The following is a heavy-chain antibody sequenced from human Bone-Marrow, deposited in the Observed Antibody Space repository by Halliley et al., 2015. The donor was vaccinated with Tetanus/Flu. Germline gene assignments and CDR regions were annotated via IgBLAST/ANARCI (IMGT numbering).Heavy chain of an antibody. J-gene: IGHJ4*02. Sequence: QLVQTGAEVKKPGESLKISCKGSGYTYTSYWIVWVRQMPGRGLEWMGIIYPGGSNTRYSPSFQGQVTISADKSIRTAYLQWGSLQAADPAVYYGARRIAVANTGHYFDYWGQGTLVPFSP. CDR3: ARRIAVANTGHYFDY. CDR1: GYTYTSYW. CDR2: IYPGGSNT. V-gene: IGHV5-51*03. D-gene: IGHD6-19*01.